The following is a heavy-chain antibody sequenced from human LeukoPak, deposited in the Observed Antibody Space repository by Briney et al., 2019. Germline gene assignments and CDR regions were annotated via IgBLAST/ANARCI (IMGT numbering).Heavy chain of an antibody. D-gene: IGHD6-19*01. J-gene: IGHJ4*02. V-gene: IGHV4-59*01. Sequence: SETLSLTCTVSGGSISSYYWSWIRQPPGKGLEWIGYIYYSGSTNYNPSLKSRVTMSVDTSKNQFSLKLSSVTAADTAVYYCARDSGWYPGYFDYWGQGTLVTVSS. CDR3: ARDSGWYPGYFDY. CDR1: GGSISSYY. CDR2: IYYSGST.